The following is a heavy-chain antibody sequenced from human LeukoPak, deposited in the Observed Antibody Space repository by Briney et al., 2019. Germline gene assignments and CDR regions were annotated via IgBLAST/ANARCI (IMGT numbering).Heavy chain of an antibody. V-gene: IGHV3-23*01. D-gene: IGHD3-22*01. Sequence: GGSLRLSCAASGFTFSSYAVSWVRQAPGKGLEWVSAISGSGGSTYYADSVKGRFTISRDNSKNTLYLQMNSLRAEDTAVYYCAKMHYYDSSGYYPFDYWGQGTLVTVSS. J-gene: IGHJ4*02. CDR2: ISGSGGST. CDR3: AKMHYYDSSGYYPFDY. CDR1: GFTFSSYA.